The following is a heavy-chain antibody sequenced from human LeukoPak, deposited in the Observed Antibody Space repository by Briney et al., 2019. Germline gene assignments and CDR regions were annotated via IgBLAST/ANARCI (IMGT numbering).Heavy chain of an antibody. CDR3: ATGPRNDL. V-gene: IGHV1-8*01. D-gene: IGHD1-14*01. J-gene: IGHJ5*02. CDR1: GYPFTSYE. Sequence: ASVTVSCKTSGYPFTSYEINWVRQAAGQGVEGMGWVHRNSGNTAYAETLKGRVTITRNNAKSTDYMELSRLRAEDTAVYVCATGPRNDLWGQGTLVTVSS. CDR2: VHRNSGNT.